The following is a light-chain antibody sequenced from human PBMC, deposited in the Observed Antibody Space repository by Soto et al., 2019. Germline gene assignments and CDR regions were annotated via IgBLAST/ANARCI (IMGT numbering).Light chain of an antibody. Sequence: QSVLTQPRSVYGSPGQSVTISCTRTSSNVGGYNYVSWYQQHPGKVPKLLIYDVSKRPSGVPDRFSGSKSGNTASLTISGLQAEDEADYYCCSYEGIYTSYVFGTGTKVTVL. CDR2: DVS. J-gene: IGLJ1*01. V-gene: IGLV2-11*01. CDR1: SSNVGGYNY. CDR3: CSYEGIYTSYV.